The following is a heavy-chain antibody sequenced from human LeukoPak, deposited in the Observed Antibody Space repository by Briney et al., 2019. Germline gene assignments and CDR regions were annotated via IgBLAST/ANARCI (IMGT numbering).Heavy chain of an antibody. J-gene: IGHJ6*03. Sequence: GGSLRLSCAASGFTFSSYWMSWVRQAPGKGLEWVANIKQDGSEKYYVDSVKGRFTISRDNAKNSLYLQMNSLRAEDTAVYYCARVPRSNYYYYYYMDVWGKGTTVTVSS. V-gene: IGHV3-7*01. CDR3: ARVPRSNYYYYYYMDV. CDR2: IKQDGSEK. CDR1: GFTFSSYW.